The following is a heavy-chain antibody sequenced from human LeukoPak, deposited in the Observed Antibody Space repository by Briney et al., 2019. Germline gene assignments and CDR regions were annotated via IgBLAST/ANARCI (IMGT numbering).Heavy chain of an antibody. CDR2: ISTSGST. V-gene: IGHV4-4*09. Sequence: SETLFLTCAVSAASISNYYWSWIRQAPGKGLEWIGYISTSGSTNYNPSLKSRVSISLDTSKNRFSLNLNFVTAADTAVYYCASPRSGYRYTVDYWGQGALVTVSS. CDR3: ASPRSGYRYTVDY. CDR1: AASISNYY. J-gene: IGHJ4*02. D-gene: IGHD3-22*01.